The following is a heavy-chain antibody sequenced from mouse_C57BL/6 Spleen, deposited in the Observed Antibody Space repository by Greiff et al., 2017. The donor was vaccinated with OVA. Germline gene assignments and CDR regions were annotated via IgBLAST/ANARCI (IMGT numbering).Heavy chain of an antibody. V-gene: IGHV1-61*01. Sequence: QVQLQQSGAELVRPGSSVKLSCKASGYTFTSYWMDWVKQRPGQGLEWIGNIYPSDSETHYNQKFKDKATLTVDKSSSTAYMQLSSLTSEDSAVYYCARRDSIYWYFDVWGTGTTVTVSS. CDR3: ARRDSIYWYFDV. CDR1: GYTFTSYW. D-gene: IGHD3-3*01. CDR2: IYPSDSET. J-gene: IGHJ1*03.